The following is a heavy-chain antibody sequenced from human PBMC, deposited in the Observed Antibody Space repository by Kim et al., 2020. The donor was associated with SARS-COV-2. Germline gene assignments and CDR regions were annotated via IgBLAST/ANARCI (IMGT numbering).Heavy chain of an antibody. CDR2: IYSGGST. V-gene: IGHV3-53*01. J-gene: IGHJ3*02. Sequence: GGSLRLSCAASGFTVSSNYMSWVRQAPGKGLEWVSVIYSGGSTYYADSVKGRFTISRDNSKNTLYLQMNSLRAEDTAVYYCASAHYDILTGYYGVGDAFDIWGQGTMVTVSS. CDR1: GFTVSSNY. D-gene: IGHD3-9*01. CDR3: ASAHYDILTGYYGVGDAFDI.